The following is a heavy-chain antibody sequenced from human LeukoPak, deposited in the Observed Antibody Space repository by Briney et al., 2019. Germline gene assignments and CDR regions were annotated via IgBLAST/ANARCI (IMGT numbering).Heavy chain of an antibody. D-gene: IGHD3-22*01. J-gene: IGHJ4*02. CDR3: AKDTAARYYGSSGFDY. Sequence: GGSLRLSCAASGFTFSSYAMSWVRQAPGKGLEWVSAISGSGGSTYYADSVKGRFTISRDNSKNTLYLQMNSLRAEDTAVYYCAKDTAARYYGSSGFDYWGQGTLVTVSS. V-gene: IGHV3-23*01. CDR2: ISGSGGST. CDR1: GFTFSSYA.